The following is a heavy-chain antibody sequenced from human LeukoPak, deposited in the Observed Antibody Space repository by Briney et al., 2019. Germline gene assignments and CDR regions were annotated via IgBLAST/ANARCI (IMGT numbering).Heavy chain of an antibody. CDR1: GYTFTGYY. D-gene: IGHD6-19*01. CDR3: ARVVPSSGSSL. CDR2: INPNSGGT. V-gene: IGHV1-2*02. Sequence: ASVKVSCKASGYTFTGYYMHWVRQAPGQGLEWMGWINPNSGGTNYAQKFQGRVTMTRDTSTSTVYMELSSLRSEDTAVYYCARVVPSSGSSLWGQGTLVTVPS. J-gene: IGHJ4*02.